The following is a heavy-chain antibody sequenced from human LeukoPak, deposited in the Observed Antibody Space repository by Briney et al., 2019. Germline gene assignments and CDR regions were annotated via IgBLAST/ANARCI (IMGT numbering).Heavy chain of an antibody. J-gene: IGHJ3*02. D-gene: IGHD3-22*01. CDR2: INHSGST. V-gene: IGHV4-34*01. CDR3: ARGLRVISPDDAFDI. Sequence: SSETLSLTCAVYGGSFIGFHWNWIRQPPGKGLEWIGDINHSGSTNYNPSLTSRVTISVDPSKNQFSLKLSSVTAADTAVYYCARGLRVISPDDAFDIWGQGTMVTVSS. CDR1: GGSFIGFH.